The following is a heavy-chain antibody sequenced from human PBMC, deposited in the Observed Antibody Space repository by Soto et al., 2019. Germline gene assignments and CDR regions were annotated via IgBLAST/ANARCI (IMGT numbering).Heavy chain of an antibody. J-gene: IGHJ6*02. V-gene: IGHV4-59*01. CDR1: GGSISSYY. Sequence: SETLSLTCTVSGGSISSYYWSWIRQPPGKGLEWIGYIYYSGSTNYNPSLKSRVTISVDTSKNQFSLKLSSVTAADTAVYYCARDPGYNWNYVSYYYYGMDVWGQGTTVTVSS. D-gene: IGHD1-7*01. CDR2: IYYSGST. CDR3: ARDPGYNWNYVSYYYYGMDV.